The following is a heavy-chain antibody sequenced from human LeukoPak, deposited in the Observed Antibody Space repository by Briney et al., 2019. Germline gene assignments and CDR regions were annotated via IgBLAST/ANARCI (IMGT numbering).Heavy chain of an antibody. D-gene: IGHD5-12*01. V-gene: IGHV4-59*01. Sequence: SETLSLTCTVSGGSISSYYWSWIRQPPGKGLEWIRYSYYSGSTNYNPSLKSRVTISVDTSKNQFSLKLSSVTAADTAVYYCARGFGGYDWGFYYYYYMDVWGKGTTVTISS. CDR2: SYYSGST. CDR1: GGSISSYY. CDR3: ARGFGGYDWGFYYYYYMDV. J-gene: IGHJ6*03.